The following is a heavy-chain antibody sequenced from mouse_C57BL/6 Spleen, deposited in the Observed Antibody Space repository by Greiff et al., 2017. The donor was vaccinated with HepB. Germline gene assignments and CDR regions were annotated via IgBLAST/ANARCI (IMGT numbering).Heavy chain of an antibody. CDR2: ISNGGGST. CDR1: GFTFSDYY. D-gene: IGHD2-3*01. CDR3: ARQGDGYYSWYFDV. V-gene: IGHV5-12*01. Sequence: EVHLVESGGGLVQPGGSLKLSCAASGFTFSDYYMYWVRQTPEKRLEWVADISNGGGSTYYPDTVKGRFTISRDNAKNTLYLQMSRLKSEDTAMYYCARQGDGYYSWYFDVWGTGTTVTVSS. J-gene: IGHJ1*03.